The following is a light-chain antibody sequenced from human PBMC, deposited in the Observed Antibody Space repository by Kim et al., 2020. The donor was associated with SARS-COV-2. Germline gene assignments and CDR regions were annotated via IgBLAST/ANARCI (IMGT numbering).Light chain of an antibody. CDR1: SSNIGAGYD. V-gene: IGLV1-40*01. Sequence: RVTISCTGSSSNIGAGYDLHWYQQLPGTAPKLLIYGHSNRPSGVPDRFSGSNSGTSASLAITGLQAEDEAYYSCQSYDSSLSGWVFGGGTQLTVL. J-gene: IGLJ3*02. CDR2: GHS. CDR3: QSYDSSLSGWV.